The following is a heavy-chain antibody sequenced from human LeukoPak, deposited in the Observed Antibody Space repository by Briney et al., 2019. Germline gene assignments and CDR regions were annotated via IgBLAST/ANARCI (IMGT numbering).Heavy chain of an antibody. V-gene: IGHV3-21*01. CDR1: GFTFSSYA. CDR3: ARPYDTRGYFPDY. Sequence: GGSLRLSCAASGFTFSSYAMNWVRQAPGKGLEWVSSISRGSDHIFYADSMKGRFTISGDNAKDSLYLQMNSLGAEDTAVYYCARPYDTRGYFPDYWGQGTLVTVSS. J-gene: IGHJ4*02. CDR2: ISRGSDHI. D-gene: IGHD3-22*01.